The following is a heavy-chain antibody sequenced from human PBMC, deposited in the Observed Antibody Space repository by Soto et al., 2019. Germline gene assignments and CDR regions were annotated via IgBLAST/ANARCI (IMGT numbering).Heavy chain of an antibody. CDR2: IYYSGST. D-gene: IGHD2-15*01. V-gene: IGHV4-31*03. J-gene: IGHJ6*02. CDR3: ARATPYYYYGMDV. CDR1: GGSISSGGHY. Sequence: QVQLQESGPGLVKPSQTLSLTCTVSGGSISSGGHYWSWIRQHPGKGLEWIGYIYYSGSTYYNPSLKSRVTLSVDTSKNHFSLKLSSVTAADTAVYYCARATPYYYYGMDVWGQGTTVTVSS.